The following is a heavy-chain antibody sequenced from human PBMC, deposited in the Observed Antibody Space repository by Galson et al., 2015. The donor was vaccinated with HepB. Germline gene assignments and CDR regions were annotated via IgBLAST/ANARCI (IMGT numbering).Heavy chain of an antibody. CDR2: INPNSGGT. V-gene: IGHV1-2*02. CDR3: ARDPQEMTTVTTGPDY. J-gene: IGHJ4*02. D-gene: IGHD4-17*01. CDR1: GYTFTGYY. Sequence: SVKVSCKASGYTFTGYYMHWVRQAPGQGLEWMGWINPNSGGTNYAQKFQGRVTMTRDTSISTAYMELSRLRSDDTAVYYCARDPQEMTTVTTGPDYWGQGTLVTVSS.